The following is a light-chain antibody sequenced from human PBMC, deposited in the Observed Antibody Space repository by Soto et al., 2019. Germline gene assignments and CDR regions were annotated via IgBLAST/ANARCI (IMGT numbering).Light chain of an antibody. CDR2: EVT. J-gene: IGLJ1*01. Sequence: QSALTQPPSVSGSPGQSVTISCTGTSSDVGKYDRVSWYQQPPGTAPKLIIYEVTNRHSGVPARFSGSKSGNTASLTISGLQAEDEADYYCSSYTSTSRYVFGAGTKLTVL. V-gene: IGLV2-18*02. CDR1: SSDVGKYDR. CDR3: SSYTSTSRYV.